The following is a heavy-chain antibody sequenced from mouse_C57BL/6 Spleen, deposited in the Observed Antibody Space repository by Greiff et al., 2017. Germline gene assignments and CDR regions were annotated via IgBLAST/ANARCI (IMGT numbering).Heavy chain of an antibody. CDR1: GYSITSGYY. CDR3: AREGNGSPCAY. D-gene: IGHD1-1*02. CDR2: ISYDGSN. Sequence: VQLKESGPGLVKPSQSLSLTCSVTGYSITSGYYWNWIRQFPGNKLEWMGYISYDGSNNYNPSLKNRISITRDTSKNQFFLKLNSVTTEDTATYYCAREGNGSPCAYWGQGTLVTVSA. J-gene: IGHJ3*01. V-gene: IGHV3-6*01.